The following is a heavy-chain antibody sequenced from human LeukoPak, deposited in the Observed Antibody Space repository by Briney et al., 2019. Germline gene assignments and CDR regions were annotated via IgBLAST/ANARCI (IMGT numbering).Heavy chain of an antibody. J-gene: IGHJ5*01. V-gene: IGHV3-7*01. D-gene: IGHD3-3*01. CDR1: GFTFNKWW. CDR3: ARESGRFRFDS. Sequence: GGSLRLSCAASGFTFNKWWMNWVRQAPGKGLEWVANIKEDSSDKNYVDSMKGRFTISRDNAKNSLYLQMNNLTAEDTAVYYCARESGRFRFDSWGQGTLVTVSS. CDR2: IKEDSSDK.